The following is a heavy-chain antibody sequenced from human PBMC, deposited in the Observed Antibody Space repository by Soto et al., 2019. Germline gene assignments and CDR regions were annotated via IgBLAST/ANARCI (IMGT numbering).Heavy chain of an antibody. Sequence: GGSLRLSCAASGFTFSSYAMHWVRQAPGKGLEWVAVISYGGSNKYYADSVKGRFTISRDNSKNTLYLQMNSLRAEDTAVYYCARARGDYYDISGPFDYWGQGTLVTVSS. J-gene: IGHJ4*02. V-gene: IGHV3-30*04. CDR2: ISYGGSNK. CDR1: GFTFSSYA. CDR3: ARARGDYYDISGPFDY. D-gene: IGHD3-22*01.